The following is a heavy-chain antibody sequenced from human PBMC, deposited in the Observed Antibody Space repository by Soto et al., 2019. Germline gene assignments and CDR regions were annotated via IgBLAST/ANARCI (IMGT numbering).Heavy chain of an antibody. V-gene: IGHV3-21*01. J-gene: IGHJ5*02. CDR2: ISSNSAYI. CDR1: GFTFCSFT. CDR3: TRDASRDSSARGWFDP. Sequence: VGSLRLSCAASGFTFCSFTMNWVRQAPGKGLEWVSTISSNSAYIYYTDALRGRFTISRDNAKNSLHLQMNGLRAEDTAVYYCTRDASRDSSARGWFDPWGPGTLVTVSS. D-gene: IGHD6-13*01.